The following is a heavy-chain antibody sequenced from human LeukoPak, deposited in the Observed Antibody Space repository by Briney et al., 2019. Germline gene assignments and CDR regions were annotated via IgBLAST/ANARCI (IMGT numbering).Heavy chain of an antibody. CDR3: ARRGSYGAFL. Sequence: SETLSLTCTVSGGSISNYYWSWIRQPPGKGLEWIGYIYYTGSTNYNPSLKSRVTMSVDTSKNQFSLELSSVTAADTAVYYCARRGSYGAFLWGQGTLVTVSS. V-gene: IGHV4-59*08. CDR1: GGSISNYY. J-gene: IGHJ4*02. D-gene: IGHD4-17*01. CDR2: IYYTGST.